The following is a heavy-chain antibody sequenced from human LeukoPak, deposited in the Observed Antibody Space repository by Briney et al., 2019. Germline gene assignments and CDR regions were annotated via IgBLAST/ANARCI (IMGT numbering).Heavy chain of an antibody. D-gene: IGHD3-3*01. Sequence: ASVKVSCKASGYTFTSYGISWVRQAPGQGLEWMGWISAYNGNTNYAQKLQGRVTMTTDTSTSTAYMELRSLRSGDTAVYYCARGCGYYDFWSGHRPGCFDIWGQGTMVTVSS. J-gene: IGHJ3*02. CDR3: ARGCGYYDFWSGHRPGCFDI. V-gene: IGHV1-18*01. CDR1: GYTFTSYG. CDR2: ISAYNGNT.